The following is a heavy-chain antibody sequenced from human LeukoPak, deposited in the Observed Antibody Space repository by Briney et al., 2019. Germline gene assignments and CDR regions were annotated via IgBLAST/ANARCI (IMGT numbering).Heavy chain of an antibody. J-gene: IGHJ3*02. CDR3: ARGQGRLPAAILWDDFDI. V-gene: IGHV1-2*02. Sequence: ASVKVSCKASGYTFTGYYIHWVRQAPGQGLKWMGWINPNSDGTNYAQEFQGRVTMTRDTSINTAYMDLRRLTSDDTAVYYCARGQGRLPAAILWDDFDIWGQGTMVTVSS. CDR2: INPNSDGT. CDR1: GYTFTGYY. D-gene: IGHD2-2*02.